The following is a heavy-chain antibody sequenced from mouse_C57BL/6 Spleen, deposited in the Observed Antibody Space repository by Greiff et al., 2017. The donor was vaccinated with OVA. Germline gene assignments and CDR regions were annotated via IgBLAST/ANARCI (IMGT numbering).Heavy chain of an antibody. V-gene: IGHV1-54*01. D-gene: IGHD1-1*01. CDR1: GYAFTNYL. CDR2: INPGSGGT. CDR3: ARGDYYGSSDY. J-gene: IGHJ2*01. Sequence: VQLVESGAELVRPGTSVKVSCKASGYAFTNYLIEWVKQRPGQGLEWIGVINPGSGGTNYNEKFKGKATLTADKSSSTAYMQLSSLTSEDSAVYFCARGDYYGSSDYWAQGTTLTVSS.